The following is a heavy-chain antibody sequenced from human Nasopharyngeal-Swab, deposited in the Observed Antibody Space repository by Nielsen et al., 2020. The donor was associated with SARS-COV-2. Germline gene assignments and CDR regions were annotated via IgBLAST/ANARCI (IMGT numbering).Heavy chain of an antibody. Sequence: KVSCKGSGYSFTSYWIGWVRQMPGKGLEWMGIIYPGDSDTRYSPSFQGQVTISADKSISTAYLQWSSLKASDTAMYYCARQRYYYGSGSYYNLDYYYYYGMDVWGQGTTVTVSS. D-gene: IGHD3-10*01. V-gene: IGHV5-51*01. J-gene: IGHJ6*02. CDR2: IYPGDSDT. CDR3: ARQRYYYGSGSYYNLDYYYYYGMDV. CDR1: GYSFTSYW.